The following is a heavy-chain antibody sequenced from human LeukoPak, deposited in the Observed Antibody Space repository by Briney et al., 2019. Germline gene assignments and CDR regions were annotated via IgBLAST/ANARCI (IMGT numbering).Heavy chain of an antibody. CDR3: ARVENEPGYYYYGMDV. J-gene: IGHJ6*02. CDR2: TYYSGST. CDR1: GGSISSGGYY. V-gene: IGHV4-31*03. D-gene: IGHD2/OR15-2a*01. Sequence: SETLSLTCTVSGGSISSGGYYWSWIRQHPGKGLEWIGYTYYSGSTYYNPSLKSRVTISVDTSKNQFSLKLSSVTAADTAVYYCARVENEPGYYYYGMDVWGQGTTVTVSS.